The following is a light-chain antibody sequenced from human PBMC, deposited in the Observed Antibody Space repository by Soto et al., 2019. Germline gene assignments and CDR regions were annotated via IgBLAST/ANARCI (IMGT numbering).Light chain of an antibody. CDR2: GAS. Sequence: EIVLTQSPGTLSVSPGERATLPCRASQSVSSSFLAWYQQKPGQAPRVLIYGASSRATGVPDRFSGSGSGTDFTLTISRLEPEDFAVYYCQQYTGSPWTFGQGTKVDIK. CDR3: QQYTGSPWT. CDR1: QSVSSSF. V-gene: IGKV3-20*01. J-gene: IGKJ1*01.